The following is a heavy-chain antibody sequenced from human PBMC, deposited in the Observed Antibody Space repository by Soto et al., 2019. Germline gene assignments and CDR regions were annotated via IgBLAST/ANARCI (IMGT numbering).Heavy chain of an antibody. D-gene: IGHD5-12*01. V-gene: IGHV4-39*07. Sequence: QLRLQESGPGLVKPSETLSLTCAVSGVSISSSSYYWGWIRQPPGKGLEWIGNIYYSGSTYYNPSLKSRVTISVDTSKNQFSLKLSSVTAADTALYYCVRLNGGNVVANWGQGTLVTVSS. CDR1: GVSISSSSYY. J-gene: IGHJ4*02. CDR2: IYYSGST. CDR3: VRLNGGNVVAN.